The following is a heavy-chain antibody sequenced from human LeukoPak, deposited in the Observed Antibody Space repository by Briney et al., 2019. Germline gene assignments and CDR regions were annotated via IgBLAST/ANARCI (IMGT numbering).Heavy chain of an antibody. D-gene: IGHD5-12*01. J-gene: IGHJ5*02. CDR1: GYTLTELS. CDR3: ATTASNSGYDLGWFDP. CDR2: FDPEDGET. Sequence: ASVKVSCKVSGYTLTELSMHWVRQAPGKGLEWMGGFDPEDGETIYAQKFQGRVTMTEDTSTDTAYMELSSLRSEGTAVYYCATTASNSGYDLGWFDPWGQGTLVTVSS. V-gene: IGHV1-24*01.